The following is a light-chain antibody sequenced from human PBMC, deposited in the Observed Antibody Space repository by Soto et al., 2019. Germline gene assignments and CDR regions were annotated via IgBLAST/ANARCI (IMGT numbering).Light chain of an antibody. V-gene: IGKV3-20*01. Sequence: EIVLTQSPGTLSLSPGVRATLSCRASQTVSSSYLAWSQQKPSQAPRPLIHGASNRATGVPDRFSGTGSGTDFTLTISRLEPEDFAVYYCHLYGTSPLFTFGQGTKLEIK. CDR2: GAS. J-gene: IGKJ2*01. CDR3: HLYGTSPLFT. CDR1: QTVSSSY.